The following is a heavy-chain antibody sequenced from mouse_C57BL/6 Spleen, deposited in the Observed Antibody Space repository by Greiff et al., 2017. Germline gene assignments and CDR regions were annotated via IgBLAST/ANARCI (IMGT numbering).Heavy chain of an antibody. V-gene: IGHV1-64*01. CDR1: GYTFTSYW. CDR2: IHPNSGST. CDR3: ARDSSGSWFAY. D-gene: IGHD3-2*02. J-gene: IGHJ3*01. Sequence: QVQLKQPGAELVKPGASVKLSCKASGYTFTSYWMHWVKQRPGQGLEWIGMIHPNSGSTNYNEKFKSKATLTVDKSSSTAYMQLSSLTSEDSAVYYWARDSSGSWFAYWGQGTLVTVSA.